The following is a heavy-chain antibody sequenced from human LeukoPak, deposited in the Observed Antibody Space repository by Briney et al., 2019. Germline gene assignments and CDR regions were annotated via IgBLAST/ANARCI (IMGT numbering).Heavy chain of an antibody. Sequence: SETLSFTCAVYGGSFSGCYWSWIRQPPGKGLEWIGEINHSGSTNYNPSLKSRVTISVDTSKNQFSLKLSSVTAADTAVYYCARGSVLSVGSPTVVTSFDYWGQGTLVTVSS. CDR3: ARGSVLSVGSPTVVTSFDY. J-gene: IGHJ4*02. D-gene: IGHD2-15*01. V-gene: IGHV4-34*01. CDR2: INHSGST. CDR1: GGSFSGCY.